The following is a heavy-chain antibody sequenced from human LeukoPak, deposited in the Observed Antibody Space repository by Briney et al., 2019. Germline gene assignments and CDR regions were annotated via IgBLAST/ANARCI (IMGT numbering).Heavy chain of an antibody. V-gene: IGHV1-8*01. J-gene: IGHJ4*02. CDR1: GYTFTTYD. D-gene: IGHD7-27*01. Sequence: ASVKVSCKASGYTFTTYDINWVRQATGQGLEWMGWMSPNSGNTGYAQKFQGRVTLTRDTSISTAYMELSSLTSEDTAVYYCARNAPKTGDLFYWGQGTLVSVSS. CDR2: MSPNSGNT. CDR3: ARNAPKTGDLFY.